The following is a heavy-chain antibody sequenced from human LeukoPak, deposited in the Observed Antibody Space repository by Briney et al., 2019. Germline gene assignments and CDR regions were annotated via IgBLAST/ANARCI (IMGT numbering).Heavy chain of an antibody. Sequence: GGSLRLSCAASGFTVSSNYMSWVRQAPGKGLEWVSVIYSGGSTCYADSVKGRFTISRDNSKNTLYLQMNSLRAEDTAVYYCARVGATKSGDAFDIWGQGTMVTVSS. CDR3: ARVGATKSGDAFDI. V-gene: IGHV3-66*01. CDR2: IYSGGST. CDR1: GFTVSSNY. D-gene: IGHD1-26*01. J-gene: IGHJ3*02.